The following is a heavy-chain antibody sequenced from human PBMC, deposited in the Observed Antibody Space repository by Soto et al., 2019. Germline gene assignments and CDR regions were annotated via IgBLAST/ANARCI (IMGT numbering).Heavy chain of an antibody. CDR1: GLNFDDFA. Sequence: PGGSLRLSCVGTGLNFDDFAMHWVRQAPGKGLEWVSGITWNSRVLAYADSVKGRFTISRDNARNSLYLQMDSLRDEDTALYYCVQGRYPTMATPLDHWGQGTLVTVSS. J-gene: IGHJ5*02. V-gene: IGHV3-9*01. CDR3: VQGRYPTMATPLDH. CDR2: ITWNSRVL. D-gene: IGHD3-9*01.